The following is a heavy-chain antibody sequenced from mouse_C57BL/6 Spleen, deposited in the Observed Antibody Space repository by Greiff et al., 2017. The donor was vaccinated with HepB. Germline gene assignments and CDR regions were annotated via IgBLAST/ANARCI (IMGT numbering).Heavy chain of an antibody. D-gene: IGHD3-2*02. V-gene: IGHV1-81*01. Sequence: QVQLKESGAELARPGASVKLSCKASGYTFTSYGISWVKQRTGQGLEWIGEIYPRSGNTYYNEKFKGKATLTADKSSSTAYMELRSLTSEDSAVYFCARYHSSGYGYYAMDYWGQGTSVTVSS. CDR1: GYTFTSYG. J-gene: IGHJ4*01. CDR2: IYPRSGNT. CDR3: ARYHSSGYGYYAMDY.